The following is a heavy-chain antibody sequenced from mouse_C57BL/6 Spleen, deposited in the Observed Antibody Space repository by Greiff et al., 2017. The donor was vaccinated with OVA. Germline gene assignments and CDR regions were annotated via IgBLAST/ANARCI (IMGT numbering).Heavy chain of an antibody. CDR1: GYAFTNYL. Sequence: VQLQQSGAELVRPGTSVKVSCKASGYAFTNYLIEWVKQRPGQGLEWIGVINPGSGGTNYNEKFKGKATLTADKSSSTAYMQLSSLTSEDSAVYFCARSLRLDYYAMDYWGQGTSVTVSS. J-gene: IGHJ4*01. CDR2: INPGSGGT. V-gene: IGHV1-54*01. D-gene: IGHD2-4*01. CDR3: ARSLRLDYYAMDY.